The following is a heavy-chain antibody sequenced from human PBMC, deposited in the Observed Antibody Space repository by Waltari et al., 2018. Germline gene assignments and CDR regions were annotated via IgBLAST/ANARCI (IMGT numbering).Heavy chain of an antibody. D-gene: IGHD2-2*01. CDR1: GGSFRGYY. J-gene: IGHJ5*02. V-gene: IGHV4-34*01. CDR3: ARVVVVPAASHNWFDP. Sequence: QLQLQQWGAGLLKPSETLSLTCAVYGGSFRGYYWTWIRQPPGKGPEWMGEINHSGSTNYNPSLKSRVTISVDTSKNQFSLKLSSVTAADTAVYYCARVVVVPAASHNWFDPWGQGTLVTVSS. CDR2: INHSGST.